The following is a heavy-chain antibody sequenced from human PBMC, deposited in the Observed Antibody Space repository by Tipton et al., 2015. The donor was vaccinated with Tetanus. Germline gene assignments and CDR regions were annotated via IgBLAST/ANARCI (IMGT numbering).Heavy chain of an antibody. V-gene: IGHV3-7*04. CDR1: GFPFMTYW. CDR3: ARGTSRIVYYFDY. Sequence: SLRPSCITSGFPFMTYWMSWVRQAPGKGLEWVASIKRDGSEKYYVDSVKGRFTISRDNAQSSLYLQMNSLRVEDTAVYYCARGTSRIVYYFDYWGQGTLVTVSS. J-gene: IGHJ4*02. CDR2: IKRDGSEK. D-gene: IGHD2-21*01.